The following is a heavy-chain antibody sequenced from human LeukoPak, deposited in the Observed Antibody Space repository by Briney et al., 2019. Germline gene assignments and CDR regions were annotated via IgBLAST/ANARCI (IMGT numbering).Heavy chain of an antibody. CDR2: TNHSGSI. V-gene: IGHV4-34*01. Sequence: SETLSLTCAVYGGSFSGYYWSWIRQPPGKGLEWIGDTNHSGSINSNPSLKSRVTISVDTSKNQYSLMLSYVTAADTAVYYWASDYLAARPGVWNYWGQGTLVTVSS. CDR3: ASDYLAARPGVWNY. D-gene: IGHD6-6*01. J-gene: IGHJ4*02. CDR1: GGSFSGYY.